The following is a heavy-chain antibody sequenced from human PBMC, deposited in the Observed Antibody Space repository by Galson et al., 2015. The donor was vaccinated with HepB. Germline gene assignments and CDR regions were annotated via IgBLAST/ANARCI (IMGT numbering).Heavy chain of an antibody. Sequence: SLRLSCAASGFTFSSYAMSWVRQAPGKGLEWVSAISGSGGSTYYADSVKGRFTISRDNSKNTLYLQMNSLRAEDTAVYYCAKIPSLFYDMPQGYWGQGTLVTVSS. CDR2: ISGSGGST. J-gene: IGHJ4*02. V-gene: IGHV3-23*01. CDR3: AKIPSLFYDMPQGY. D-gene: IGHD3-9*01. CDR1: GFTFSSYA.